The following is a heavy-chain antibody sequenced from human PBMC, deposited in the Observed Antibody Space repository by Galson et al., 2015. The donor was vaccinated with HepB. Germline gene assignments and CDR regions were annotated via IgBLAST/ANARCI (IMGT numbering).Heavy chain of an antibody. V-gene: IGHV1-46*01. Sequence: SVKVSCKASGYTFTSYHMHWVRQAPGQGLERMGIINPSGGSTSYAQKFQGRVTMTRDTSTSTVYMELSSLRSEDTAVYYCARSVVVVAAPSDYWGQGPWSPSPQ. D-gene: IGHD2-15*01. J-gene: IGHJ4*02. CDR1: GYTFTSYH. CDR3: ARSVVVVAAPSDY. CDR2: INPSGGST.